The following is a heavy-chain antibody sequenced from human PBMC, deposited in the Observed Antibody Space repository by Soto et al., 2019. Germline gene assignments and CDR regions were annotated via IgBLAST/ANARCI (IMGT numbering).Heavy chain of an antibody. J-gene: IGHJ4*02. CDR1: GFTFSGSA. CDR3: TINHVEMATIRDY. D-gene: IGHD5-12*01. Sequence: GGSLRLSCAASGFTFSGSAMHWVRQASGKGLEWVGRIRSKANSYATAYAASVKGRFTISRDDSKNTAYLQMNSLKTEDTAVYYCTINHVEMATIRDYWGQGTLVTVSS. CDR2: IRSKANSYAT. V-gene: IGHV3-73*01.